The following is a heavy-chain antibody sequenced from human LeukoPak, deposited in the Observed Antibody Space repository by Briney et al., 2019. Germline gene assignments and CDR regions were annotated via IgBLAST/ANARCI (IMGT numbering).Heavy chain of an antibody. J-gene: IGHJ5*02. CDR3: ARKVFELWLDTNWFDP. CDR2: INPNSGGT. V-gene: IGHV1-2*02. CDR1: GYTFTDYY. Sequence: GASVKVSCKTSGYTFTDYYMHWVRQAPGQGLEWMGWINPNSGGTNYAQKFQGRVTMTRDTSISTAYVELNSLTSDDTAVYFCARKVFELWLDTNWFDPWGQGTLVTVSS. D-gene: IGHD6-19*01.